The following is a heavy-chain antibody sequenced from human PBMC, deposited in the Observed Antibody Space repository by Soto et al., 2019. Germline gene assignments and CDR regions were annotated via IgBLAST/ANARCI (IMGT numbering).Heavy chain of an antibody. CDR3: AREKSGKEPEENAFDI. J-gene: IGHJ3*02. V-gene: IGHV4-59*01. CDR1: GGSISSYY. Sequence: SETLSLTCTVSGGSISSYYWSWIRQPPGKGLEWIGYIYYSGSTNYNPSLKSRVTISVDTSKNQFSLKLSSVTAADTAVYYCAREKSGKEPEENAFDIWGQRTMVTVSS. CDR2: IYYSGST. D-gene: IGHD3-3*01.